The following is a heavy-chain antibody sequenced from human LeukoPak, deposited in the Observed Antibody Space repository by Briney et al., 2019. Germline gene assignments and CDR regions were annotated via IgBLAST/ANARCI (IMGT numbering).Heavy chain of an antibody. Sequence: GGSLRPSCAASGFTFSSYWMSWVRQAPGKGLEWVANIKQDGSEKYYVDSVKGRFTISRDNAKNSLYLQMNSLRAEDTAVYYCARDSSSGWYDYFDYWGQGTLVTVSS. CDR1: GFTFSSYW. J-gene: IGHJ4*02. D-gene: IGHD6-19*01. V-gene: IGHV3-7*01. CDR2: IKQDGSEK. CDR3: ARDSSSGWYDYFDY.